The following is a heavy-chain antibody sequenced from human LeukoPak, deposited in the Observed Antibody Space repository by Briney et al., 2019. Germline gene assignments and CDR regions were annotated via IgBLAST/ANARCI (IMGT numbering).Heavy chain of an antibody. D-gene: IGHD6-19*01. CDR2: IYPGDSDT. V-gene: IGHV5-51*01. Sequence: GESLKISCKGSGYSLTTYWIGWVRQMPGKGLEWMGIIYPGDSDTRYSPSFQGQVTMSADKSISTAYLQWSSLKASDTAMYYCARSLSSGRGIGYFDLWGRGTLVTVSS. J-gene: IGHJ2*01. CDR1: GYSLTTYW. CDR3: ARSLSSGRGIGYFDL.